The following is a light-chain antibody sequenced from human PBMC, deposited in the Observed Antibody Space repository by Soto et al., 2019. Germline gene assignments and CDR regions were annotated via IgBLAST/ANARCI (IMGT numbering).Light chain of an antibody. CDR2: EDT. CDR1: KLGNKY. CDR3: QAWDSSTAGVI. Sequence: SYELTQPPSVSVSPGQTASITCSGDKLGNKYACWYQQKPGQSPVLVIYEDTKRPSGIPERLSGSNSGNTATLTISGTQAMDEADYYCQAWDSSTAGVIFGGGTKLTVL. J-gene: IGLJ2*01. V-gene: IGLV3-1*01.